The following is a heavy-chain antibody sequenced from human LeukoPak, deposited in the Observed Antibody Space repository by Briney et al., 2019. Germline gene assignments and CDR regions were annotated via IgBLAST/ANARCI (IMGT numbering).Heavy chain of an antibody. CDR2: IKEDGTET. D-gene: IGHD5-24*01. J-gene: IGHJ4*02. CDR1: GFMFSSNW. V-gene: IGHV3-7*03. CDR3: AKEGRSLQTY. Sequence: GGSLRLSSAASGFMFSSNWMSWVRLAPGKGLEWVANIKEDGTETYYVDSVKGRFTISGDNAKNSLYLQMNSLRVEDTAVYYCAKEGRSLQTYWGQGTLVTVSS.